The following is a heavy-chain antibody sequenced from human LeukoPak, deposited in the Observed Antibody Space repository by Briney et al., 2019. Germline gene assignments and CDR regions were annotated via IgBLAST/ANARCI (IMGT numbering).Heavy chain of an antibody. CDR2: ISGGGDGT. J-gene: IGHJ4*02. CDR3: AKQDIVVIPSGHFDS. D-gene: IGHD2-2*01. CDR1: GFTFSSYA. V-gene: IGHV3-23*01. Sequence: GGSLRLSCAASGFTFSSYAMSWVRQAPGKGLEWVSAISGGGDGTSYADSVEGRFTISRDNSKNTLYLQMNSLRAEDTAVYYCAKQDIVVIPSGHFDSWGQGTLVTVSS.